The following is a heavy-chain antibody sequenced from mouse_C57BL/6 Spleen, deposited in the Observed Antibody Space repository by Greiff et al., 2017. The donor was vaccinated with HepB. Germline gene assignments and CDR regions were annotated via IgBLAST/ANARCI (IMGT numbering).Heavy chain of an antibody. CDR3: ARRGWDYDYFDY. J-gene: IGHJ2*01. Sequence: VQLQESGAELVKPGASVKMSCKASGYTFTSYWITWVKQRPGQGLEWIGDIYPGSGSTNYNEKFKSKATLTVDTSSSTAYMQLSSLTSEDSAVYYCARRGWDYDYFDYWGQGTTLTVSS. CDR2: IYPGSGST. D-gene: IGHD2-4*01. V-gene: IGHV1-55*01. CDR1: GYTFTSYW.